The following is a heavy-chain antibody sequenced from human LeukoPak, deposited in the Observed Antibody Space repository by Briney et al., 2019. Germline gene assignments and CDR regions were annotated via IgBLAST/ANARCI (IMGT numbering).Heavy chain of an antibody. D-gene: IGHD5-18*01. CDR2: ISSSSSTI. J-gene: IGHJ4*02. V-gene: IGHV3-48*01. Sequence: PGGSLRLSCAASGFTFSSYSMNWVRQAPGKGLEWVSYISSSSSTIYYADSVKGRFTISRDNAKNSLYLQMNSLRAEDTAVYYCARDLSYGYVLSYYFDYWGQGTLATVSS. CDR3: ARDLSYGYVLSYYFDY. CDR1: GFTFSSYS.